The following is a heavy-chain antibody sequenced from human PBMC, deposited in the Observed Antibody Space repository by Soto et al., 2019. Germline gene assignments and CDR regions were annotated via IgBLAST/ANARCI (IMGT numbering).Heavy chain of an antibody. Sequence: QLQLQESSAGLVKPSQTLSLTCAVSGGSISSGGYSWSWIRQPPGKGLEWIGYISHTGSTYYNPSLKSRVTISVDRSKNQFSLKLSSVTATDTAVYYCARGGGFLGYWGQGTLVTVSS. D-gene: IGHD3-10*01. CDR3: ARGGGFLGY. CDR2: ISHTGST. CDR1: GGSISSGGYS. V-gene: IGHV4-30-2*01. J-gene: IGHJ4*02.